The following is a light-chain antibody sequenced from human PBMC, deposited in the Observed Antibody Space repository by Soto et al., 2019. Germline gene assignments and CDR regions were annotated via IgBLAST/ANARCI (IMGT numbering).Light chain of an antibody. Sequence: DIVLTQSPGTLSLSPGERATLSCRASQSVSSIYVSWYQQKPGQAPRLLIYGASSRATGIPDRFSGSGSGTDFTLTISRLEPEDFAVYYCQQYGSSLFGGGTRVEIK. CDR3: QQYGSSL. CDR2: GAS. V-gene: IGKV3-20*01. CDR1: QSVSSIY. J-gene: IGKJ4*01.